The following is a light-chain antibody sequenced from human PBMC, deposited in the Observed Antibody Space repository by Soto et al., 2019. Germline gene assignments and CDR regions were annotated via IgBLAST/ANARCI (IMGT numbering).Light chain of an antibody. CDR2: KAS. CDR3: QQYQSLWT. J-gene: IGKJ1*01. V-gene: IGKV1-5*03. Sequence: DIQMTQSPSTLSASVGDTVTITCRASQSISSWLAWYQQKPGKAPKVLIYKASSLESGVPSRFSGSGSATEFTLTISSQQPDDSATYYCQQYQSLWTFGQGTKVEIK. CDR1: QSISSW.